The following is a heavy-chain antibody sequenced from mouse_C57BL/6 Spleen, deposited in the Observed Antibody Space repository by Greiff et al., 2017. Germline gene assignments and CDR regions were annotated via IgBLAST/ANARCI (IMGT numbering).Heavy chain of an antibody. CDR2: IDPSDSYT. CDR3: ARGKSMVYFDY. J-gene: IGHJ2*01. D-gene: IGHD2-10*02. V-gene: IGHV1-69*01. Sequence: QVQLQQPGAELVMPGASVKLSCKASGYTFTSYWMHWVKQRPGQGLEWIGEIDPSDSYTNYNQKFKGKSTLTVDKSSSTAYMQLSSLTSEDSAVYYCARGKSMVYFDYWGQGTTLTVSS. CDR1: GYTFTSYW.